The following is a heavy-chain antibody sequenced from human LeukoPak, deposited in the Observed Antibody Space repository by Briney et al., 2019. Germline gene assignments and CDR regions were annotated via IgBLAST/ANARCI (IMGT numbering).Heavy chain of an antibody. CDR1: GFIFSNYA. V-gene: IGHV3-53*01. Sequence: HPGGSLRLSCAASGFIFSNYAMNWVRQAPGKGLEWVSVIHSGGSTYYADSVKGRFTISRDNSKNTLYLQMNSLRAEDTAVYYCARDSREGSGSYYSCGMDVWGQGTTVTVSS. CDR3: ARDSREGSGSYYSCGMDV. CDR2: IHSGGST. D-gene: IGHD3-10*01. J-gene: IGHJ6*02.